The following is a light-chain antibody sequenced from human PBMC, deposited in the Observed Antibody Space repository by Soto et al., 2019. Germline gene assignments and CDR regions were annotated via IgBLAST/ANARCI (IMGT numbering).Light chain of an antibody. CDR1: SSDVGGYNY. CDR2: EVS. Sequence: QSVLSQPASASGSPGQSVTISCTGTSSDVGGYNYVSWYQQHPGKAPKLMIYEVSKRPSGVPDRFSASKSGNTASLTVSGLQAEDEANYFCSSYAGSLYVFGTGTKVTVL. J-gene: IGLJ1*01. CDR3: SSYAGSLYV. V-gene: IGLV2-8*01.